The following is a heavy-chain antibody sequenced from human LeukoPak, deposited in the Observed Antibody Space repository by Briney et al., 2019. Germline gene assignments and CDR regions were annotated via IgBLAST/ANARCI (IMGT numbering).Heavy chain of an antibody. V-gene: IGHV4-4*07. CDR3: ARASGEGYCSSTSCTRYMDV. CDR1: GGSISSYY. CDR2: IYTSGST. J-gene: IGHJ6*03. Sequence: SETLSLTCTVSGGSISSYYWSWIRQPAGEGLEWIGRIYTSGSTNYNPSLKSRVTISVDKSKNQFSLKLSSVTAADTAVYYCARASGEGYCSSTSCTRYMDVWGKGTTVTVSS. D-gene: IGHD2-2*01.